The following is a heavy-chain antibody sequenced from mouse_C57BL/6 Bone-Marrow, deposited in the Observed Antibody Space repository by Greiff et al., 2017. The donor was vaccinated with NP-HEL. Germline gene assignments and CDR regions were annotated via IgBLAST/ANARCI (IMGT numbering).Heavy chain of an antibody. D-gene: IGHD1-1*01. CDR1: GFTFSDAW. CDR3: TRGYYYGSSYEMDY. V-gene: IGHV6-6*01. J-gene: IGHJ4*01. CDR2: IRNKANNHAT. Sequence: EVKLVESGGGLVQPGGSMKLSCAASGFTFSDAWMDWVRQSPEKGLEWVAEIRNKANNHATYYAESVKGRFTISRDDSKSSVYLQMNSLRAEDTGIYYCTRGYYYGSSYEMDYWGQGTSVTVSS.